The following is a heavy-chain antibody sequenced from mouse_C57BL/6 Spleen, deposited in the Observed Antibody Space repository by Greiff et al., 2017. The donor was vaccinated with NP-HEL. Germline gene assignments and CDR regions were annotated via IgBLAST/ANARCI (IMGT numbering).Heavy chain of an antibody. CDR1: GYTFTSYW. CDR2: INPSNGGT. Sequence: VQLQQPGTELVKPGASVKLSCKASGYTFTSYWLHWVKQRPGQGLEWIGNINPSNGGTNYNEKFKSKATLTVDKSSSPAYMQLSSLTSEDSAVYYCARCRIPSFFDYWGQGTTLTVSS. CDR3: ARCRIPSFFDY. J-gene: IGHJ2*01. V-gene: IGHV1-53*01. D-gene: IGHD6-1*01.